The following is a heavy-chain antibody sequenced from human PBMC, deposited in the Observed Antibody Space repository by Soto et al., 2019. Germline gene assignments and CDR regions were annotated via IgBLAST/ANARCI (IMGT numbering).Heavy chain of an antibody. CDR1: GFSLSTSGVG. V-gene: IGHV2-5*02. Sequence: SGPTLVNPTQTLTLTCTFSGFSLSTSGVGVGWIRQPPGKALEWLALIYWDDDKRYSTSLKTRLTISKDTSKNQVVLTMTNMDPVDTATYYCARTLIMVRGVPNWFDPWGQGTLVTVSS. D-gene: IGHD3-10*01. J-gene: IGHJ5*02. CDR3: ARTLIMVRGVPNWFDP. CDR2: IYWDDDK.